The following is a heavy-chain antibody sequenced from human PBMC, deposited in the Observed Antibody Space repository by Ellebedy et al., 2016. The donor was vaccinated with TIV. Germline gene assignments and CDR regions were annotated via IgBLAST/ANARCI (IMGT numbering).Heavy chain of an antibody. D-gene: IGHD6-6*01. CDR2: MNPNSGNT. Sequence: ASVKVSXXASGYTFTSYDINWVRQATGQGLEWMGWMNPNSGNTGYAQKFQGRVTMTRNTSISTAYMELSSLRSEDTAVYYCARGRRSSSSSDWFNPWGQGTLVTVSS. CDR3: ARGRRSSSSSDWFNP. CDR1: GYTFTSYD. V-gene: IGHV1-8*01. J-gene: IGHJ5*02.